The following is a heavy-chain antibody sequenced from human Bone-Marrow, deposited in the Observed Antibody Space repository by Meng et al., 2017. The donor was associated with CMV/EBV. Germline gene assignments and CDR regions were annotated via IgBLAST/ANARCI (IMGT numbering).Heavy chain of an antibody. J-gene: IGHJ6*02. D-gene: IGHD3-10*01. CDR1: GFTFDDYA. V-gene: IGHV3-9*01. Sequence: GGSLRFSCAASGFTFDDYAMHWLRQAPGKGLEWVSGIKWNGGSIGYADSVKGRFTISRDNAKNCLYLQMNSLRPEDTVLYYCAKAFGGDGYYYHMDVWGQGTTVTVSS. CDR2: IKWNGGSI. CDR3: AKAFGGDGYYYHMDV.